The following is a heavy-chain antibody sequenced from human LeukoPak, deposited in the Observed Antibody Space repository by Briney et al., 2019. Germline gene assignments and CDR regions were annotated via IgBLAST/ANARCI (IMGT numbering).Heavy chain of an antibody. CDR2: ISYDGSNK. CDR1: GFTFSSYA. J-gene: IGHJ4*02. Sequence: HTGGSLRLSCAASGFTFSSYAMHWVRQAPGKGLEWVAVISYDGSNKYYADSVKGRFTISRDNSKNTLYLQMNSLRAEDTAVYYCATLQRGGPTDYWGQGTLVTVSS. V-gene: IGHV3-30-3*01. D-gene: IGHD3-16*01. CDR3: ATLQRGGPTDY.